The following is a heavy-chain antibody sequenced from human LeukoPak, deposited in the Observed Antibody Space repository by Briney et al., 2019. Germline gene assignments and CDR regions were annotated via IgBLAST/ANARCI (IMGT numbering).Heavy chain of an antibody. D-gene: IGHD6-19*01. CDR1: GFTFSSYS. CDR2: ISSSSSYI. CDR3: ARENIAVAGADFDY. J-gene: IGHJ4*02. Sequence: GGSLRLSCAASGFTFSSYSMNWVRQAPGKGLEWVSSISSSSSYIYYADSVKGRFTISRDNAKNSLYLQMNSLRAEDTAVYYCARENIAVAGADFDYWGQGTLVTVSS. V-gene: IGHV3-21*01.